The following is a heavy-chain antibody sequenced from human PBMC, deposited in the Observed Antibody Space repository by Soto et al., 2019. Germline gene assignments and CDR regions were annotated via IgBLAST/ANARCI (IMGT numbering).Heavy chain of an antibody. CDR1: GFTFNHYG. D-gene: IGHD5-12*01. CDR2: ISYDGNDK. CDR3: ATGEGRNGHDTRFDY. Sequence: QMQLTESGGGVVQPGRSLRLSCAVRVSGFTFNHYGVHWVRQAPGKGLEWVADISYDGNDKWYADSLKGRFTISRDNSKNTGYLQINGLREEDTAVYYCATGEGRNGHDTRFDYWGQGTLVTVSS. J-gene: IGHJ4*02. V-gene: IGHV3-30*03.